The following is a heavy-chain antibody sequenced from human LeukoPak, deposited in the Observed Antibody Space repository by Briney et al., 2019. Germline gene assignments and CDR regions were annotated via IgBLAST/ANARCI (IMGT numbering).Heavy chain of an antibody. CDR2: IWYDGSNK. Sequence: PGRSLRLSCAASGFTFSSYGMHWVRQAPGKGLEWVAVIWYDGSNKYYADSVKGRFTISRDNPKNTLYLQMNSLRAEDTAVYYCARVTLGELSLPDYWGQGTLVTVSS. D-gene: IGHD3-16*02. CDR1: GFTFSSYG. V-gene: IGHV3-33*01. J-gene: IGHJ4*02. CDR3: ARVTLGELSLPDY.